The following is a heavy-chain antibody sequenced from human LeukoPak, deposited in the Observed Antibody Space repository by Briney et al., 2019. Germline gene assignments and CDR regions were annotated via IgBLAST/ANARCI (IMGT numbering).Heavy chain of an antibody. Sequence: SETLSLTCTVSGGSISSYYWSWIRQPPGKGLEWIGYIYYSGSTNYNPSLKSQVTISVDTSKNQFSLKLSSVTAADTALYYCARSRGYFDYWGQGTLVTVSS. CDR2: IYYSGST. D-gene: IGHD6-13*01. V-gene: IGHV4-59*01. CDR3: ARSRGYFDY. CDR1: GGSISSYY. J-gene: IGHJ4*02.